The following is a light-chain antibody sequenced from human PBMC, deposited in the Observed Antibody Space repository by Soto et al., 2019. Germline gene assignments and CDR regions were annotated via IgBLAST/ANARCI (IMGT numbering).Light chain of an antibody. CDR3: QRYGTSLPLT. V-gene: IGKV3-20*01. Sequence: EIVLTQSPGTLSLSPGDRATLSCRASLSVSSNYLAWYQQKPGQAPRLLIYGASSRATGIPDRFSGSGSGTDFTLTISRLEPEDFAVYYCQRYGTSLPLTFGGGTKVEIK. CDR1: LSVSSNY. J-gene: IGKJ4*01. CDR2: GAS.